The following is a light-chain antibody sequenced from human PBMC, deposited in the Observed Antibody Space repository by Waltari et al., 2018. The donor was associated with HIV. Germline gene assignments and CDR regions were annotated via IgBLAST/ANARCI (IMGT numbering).Light chain of an antibody. J-gene: IGLJ2*01. CDR1: SYEFDLLNF. V-gene: IGLV2-14*01. CDR2: GVN. CDR3: TTYTAKDSLL. Sequence: SALTQPASVSGSPGQSVTISCTGTSYEFDLLNFPSWYQQPPGKAPQLIIFGVNPRPSGISSRFSASKSGDTASLTISGLQSGDEADYYCTTYTAKDSLLIGSGTKLTVL.